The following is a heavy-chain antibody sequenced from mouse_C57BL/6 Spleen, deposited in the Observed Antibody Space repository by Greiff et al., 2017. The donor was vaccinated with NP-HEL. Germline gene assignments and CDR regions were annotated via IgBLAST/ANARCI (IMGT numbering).Heavy chain of an antibody. CDR1: GYTFTSYW. J-gene: IGHJ2*01. CDR3: ASSTYYYGSSDY. V-gene: IGHV1-55*01. Sequence: QVQLQQPGAELVKPGASVKMSCKASGYTFTSYWITWVKQRPGQGLEWIGDIYPGSGSTNYNEKFKSKATLTVDTSSSTAYMQLSSLTSEYSAVYYFASSTYYYGSSDYWGQGTTLTVSS. CDR2: IYPGSGST. D-gene: IGHD1-1*01.